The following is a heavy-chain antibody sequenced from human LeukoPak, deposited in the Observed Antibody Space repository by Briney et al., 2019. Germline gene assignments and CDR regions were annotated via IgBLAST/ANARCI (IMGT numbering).Heavy chain of an antibody. Sequence: GGSLRLSCAASGVTFSSYGMNWVRQAPGKGLEWVAFIRYDGSIKYSADSVKGRFTISRDNSKNTLFLQMNSLRAEDTAVYYCAKDGGWMDPSVLYWYFDLWGRGTLVTVSS. J-gene: IGHJ2*01. D-gene: IGHD3-16*01. CDR3: AKDGGWMDPSVLYWYFDL. V-gene: IGHV3-30*02. CDR2: IRYDGSIK. CDR1: GVTFSSYG.